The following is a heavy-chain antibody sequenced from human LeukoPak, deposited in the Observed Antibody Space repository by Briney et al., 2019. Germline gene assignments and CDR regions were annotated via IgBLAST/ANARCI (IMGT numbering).Heavy chain of an antibody. Sequence: PGRSLRLFCAASGFTFSSYGMHWVRQAPGKGLEWVAVISYDGSNKYYADSVKGRFTISRDNSKNTLYLQMNSLRAEDTAVYYCAKGDPYSSSWYRGPFDYWGQGTLVTVSS. J-gene: IGHJ4*02. V-gene: IGHV3-30*18. D-gene: IGHD6-13*01. CDR2: ISYDGSNK. CDR3: AKGDPYSSSWYRGPFDY. CDR1: GFTFSSYG.